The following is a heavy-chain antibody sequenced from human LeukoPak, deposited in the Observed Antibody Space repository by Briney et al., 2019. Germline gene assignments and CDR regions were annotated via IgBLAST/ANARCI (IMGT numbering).Heavy chain of an antibody. CDR1: GYTLTELS. J-gene: IGHJ5*02. CDR3: ATVWSGAPPAAILHYTNWFDP. Sequence: ASVKVSCKVSGYTLTELSMHWVRQAPGKGLEWMGGFDPEDGETIYAQKFQGRVTMTEDTSTDTAYMELSSLRSEDTAVYYCATVWSGAPPAAILHYTNWFDPWGQGTLVTVSS. V-gene: IGHV1-24*01. CDR2: FDPEDGET. D-gene: IGHD2-2*02.